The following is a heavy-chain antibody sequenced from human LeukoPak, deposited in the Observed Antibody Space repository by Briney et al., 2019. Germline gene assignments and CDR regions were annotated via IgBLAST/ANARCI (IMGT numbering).Heavy chain of an antibody. CDR2: IYYSGST. J-gene: IGHJ4*02. D-gene: IGHD4/OR15-4a*01. Sequence: SETLSLTCTVSGGSISSYYWSWIRQPPGKGLEWIGYIYYSGSTNYNPSLKSRVTISVDTSKNQFSLKLSSVTAADTAVYYCATGMRVPNYFDYWGQGTLVTVSS. CDR1: GGSISSYY. V-gene: IGHV4-59*12. CDR3: ATGMRVPNYFDY.